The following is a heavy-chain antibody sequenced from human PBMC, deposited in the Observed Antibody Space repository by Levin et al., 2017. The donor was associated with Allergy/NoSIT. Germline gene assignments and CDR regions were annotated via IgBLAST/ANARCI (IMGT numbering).Heavy chain of an antibody. V-gene: IGHV3-33*01. D-gene: IGHD3-3*01. Sequence: GGSLRLSCAASGFTFSSYGMHWVRQAPGKGLEWVAVIWYDGSNKYYADSVKGRFTISRDNSKNTLYLQMNSLRAEDTAVYYCARDQLRFRAFDIWGQGTMVTVSS. CDR3: ARDQLRFRAFDI. CDR1: GFTFSSYG. CDR2: IWYDGSNK. J-gene: IGHJ3*02.